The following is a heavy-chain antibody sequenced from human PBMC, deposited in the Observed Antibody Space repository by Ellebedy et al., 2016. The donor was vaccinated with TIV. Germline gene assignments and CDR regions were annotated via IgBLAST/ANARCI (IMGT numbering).Heavy chain of an antibody. Sequence: ASVKVSCXASGYTFTSYGISWVRQAPGQGLEWMGWINPNSGDTNYAQKFQGRVTMTRDTSISTAYMELSRLRSDDTAVYYCARIWENNWNAGDYWGQGTLVTVSS. CDR1: GYTFTSYG. D-gene: IGHD1-20*01. J-gene: IGHJ4*02. CDR3: ARIWENNWNAGDY. CDR2: INPNSGDT. V-gene: IGHV1-2*02.